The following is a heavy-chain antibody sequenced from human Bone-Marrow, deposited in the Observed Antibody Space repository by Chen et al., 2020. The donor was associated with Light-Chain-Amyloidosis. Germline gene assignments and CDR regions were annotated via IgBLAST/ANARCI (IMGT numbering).Heavy chain of an antibody. D-gene: IGHD5-12*01. V-gene: IGHV5-51*01. CDR2: IYPDDSDA. CDR3: ARRRDGYNFDY. CDR1: GYTFPNYW. J-gene: IGHJ4*02. Sequence: EVQLEQSGPEVKKPGESLKISCKGSGYTFPNYWIGWVRQMPGKGLEWMGVIYPDDSDARYSPSFERQVTISADKSITTAYLQWRSLKASDTAMYYCARRRDGYNFDYWGQGTLVTVSS.